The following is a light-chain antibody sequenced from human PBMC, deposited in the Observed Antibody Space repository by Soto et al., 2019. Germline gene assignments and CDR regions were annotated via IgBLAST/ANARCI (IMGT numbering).Light chain of an antibody. V-gene: IGKV4-1*01. CDR1: QSLLHSDGKTY. Sequence: DIVMTQTPRSLSVTPGQPASISCKSIQSLLHSDGKTYLGWYQQKPGQPPKLLVYWASTRDSGVPDRFSGSGSGSDFTLAISSLQAEDVAVYYCQQYYNSPITFGQGTRREIK. CDR2: WAS. CDR3: QQYYNSPIT. J-gene: IGKJ5*01.